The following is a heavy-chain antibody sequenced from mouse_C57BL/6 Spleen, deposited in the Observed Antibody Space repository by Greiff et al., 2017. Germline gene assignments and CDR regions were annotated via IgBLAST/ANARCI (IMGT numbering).Heavy chain of an antibody. CDR1: GYTFTTYP. CDR2: FHPYNDDT. V-gene: IGHV1-47*01. D-gene: IGHD1-1*01. CDR3: ARSYGSSCVYFDV. Sequence: VKLLESGAELVKPGASVKMSCKASGYTFTTYPIEWMKQNHGKSLEWIGNFHPYNDDTKYNEKFKGKATLTVEKSSSTVYLELSRLTSDDSAVYYCARSYGSSCVYFDVWGAGTTVTVSA. J-gene: IGHJ1*01.